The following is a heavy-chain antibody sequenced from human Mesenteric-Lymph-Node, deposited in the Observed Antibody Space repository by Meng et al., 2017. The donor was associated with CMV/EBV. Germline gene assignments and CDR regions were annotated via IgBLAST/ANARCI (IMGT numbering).Heavy chain of an antibody. CDR3: ARDLIVPAAKYYYYGMDV. Sequence: GESLKISCAASGFTFSSYEMNWVRQAPGKGLEWVANIKWDGSEKNYVDSVRGRFTISRDNAKNSLYLQMNSLRGEDTAVYYCARDLIVPAAKYYYYGMDVWGQGTTVTVSS. V-gene: IGHV3-7*01. CDR2: IKWDGSEK. CDR1: GFTFSSYE. J-gene: IGHJ6*02. D-gene: IGHD2-2*01.